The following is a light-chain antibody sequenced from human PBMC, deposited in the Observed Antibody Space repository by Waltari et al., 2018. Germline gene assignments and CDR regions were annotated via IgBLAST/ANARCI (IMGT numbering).Light chain of an antibody. V-gene: IGLV1-44*01. CDR2: SNN. CDR3: AAWDDSLNAWV. Sequence: QSVLTQPPSASGTPGQRVTISCSGSSSNIGSNTVNWYQQLPGTAPKLLIYSNNPRPSGAPDRCSVSKSGPSASLTNRGLQSEDEADYYCAAWDDSLNAWVFGGGTKLTVL. J-gene: IGLJ3*02. CDR1: SSNIGSNT.